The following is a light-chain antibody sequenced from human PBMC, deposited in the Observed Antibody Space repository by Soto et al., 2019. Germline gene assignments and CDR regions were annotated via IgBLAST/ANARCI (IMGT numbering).Light chain of an antibody. J-gene: IGKJ3*01. CDR2: GAS. CDR3: QQYGSSPFT. Sequence: EIVLTQSPGTLSLYPGERANLSCRASQSVSSNYLTWYQQKPGQAPSLLIYGASSRATGIPDRFSGSGSGTDFTLTISRLEPEDFAVYYCQQYGSSPFTFGPGTKVDIK. V-gene: IGKV3-20*01. CDR1: QSVSSNY.